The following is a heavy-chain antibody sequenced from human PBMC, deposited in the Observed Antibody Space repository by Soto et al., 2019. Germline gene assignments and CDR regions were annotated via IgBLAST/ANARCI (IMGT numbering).Heavy chain of an antibody. V-gene: IGHV4-34*01. CDR3: ARTLPATVNYGMDV. D-gene: IGHD2-2*01. Sequence: PSETLSLTCAVYGGSFSGYYWSWIRQPPGKGLERIGEINHSGSTNYNPSLKSRVTISVDTSKNQFSLKLSSVTAADTAVYYCARTLPATVNYGMDVWGQGTTVTVSS. CDR1: GGSFSGYY. J-gene: IGHJ6*02. CDR2: INHSGST.